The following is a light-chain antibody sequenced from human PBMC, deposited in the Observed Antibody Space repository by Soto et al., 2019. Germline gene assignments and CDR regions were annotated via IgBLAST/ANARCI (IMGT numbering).Light chain of an antibody. J-gene: IGKJ1*01. CDR1: QSISSW. CDR2: KAS. V-gene: IGKV1-5*03. CDR3: QQYNSYPWT. Sequence: DIPMTQSTSTLSASVGDRVTITCRASQSISSWLAWYQQKPGKAPKLLIYKASSLESGVPSRFSGSGSGTEFTLTISSLQPDDFATYYCQQYNSYPWTFGQGTKVEIK.